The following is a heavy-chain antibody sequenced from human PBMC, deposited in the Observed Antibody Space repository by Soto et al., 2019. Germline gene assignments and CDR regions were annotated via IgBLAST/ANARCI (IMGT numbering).Heavy chain of an antibody. D-gene: IGHD1-1*01. Sequence: PGESLKISCKGSGYSFTSNWIAWVRQMPGKGLEWMGIINPAVSDTKYSPSFQGQVTISVDKSISTTYLQWSSLKASDSAMYYCARHVRDDGTTYRRLDPWGQGTLVTVSS. J-gene: IGHJ5*02. CDR1: GYSFTSNW. CDR3: ARHVRDDGTTYRRLDP. V-gene: IGHV5-51*01. CDR2: INPAVSDT.